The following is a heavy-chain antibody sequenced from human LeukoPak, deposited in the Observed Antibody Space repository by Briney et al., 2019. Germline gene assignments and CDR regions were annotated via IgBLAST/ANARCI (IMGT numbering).Heavy chain of an antibody. D-gene: IGHD3-9*01. Sequence: PGGSLRLSCAASGFTFSSYSTNWVRQAPGKGLEWVSSISSSSSYIYYADSVKGRFTISRDNAKNSLYLQMNSLRAEDTAVYYCARESVLRYFDQWGQGTLVTVSS. CDR3: ARESVLRYFDQ. J-gene: IGHJ4*02. V-gene: IGHV3-21*01. CDR2: ISSSSSYI. CDR1: GFTFSSYS.